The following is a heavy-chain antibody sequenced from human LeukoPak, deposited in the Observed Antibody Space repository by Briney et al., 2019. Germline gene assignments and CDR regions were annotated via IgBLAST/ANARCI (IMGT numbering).Heavy chain of an antibody. J-gene: IGHJ6*03. CDR3: ARVLDSYYYYYMDV. V-gene: IGHV1-18*01. Sequence: ASVKVSCKASGYTFTSYGISLVRQAPGQGLEWMGWISAYNGNTNYAHELQGRVTMTTDTSTSTAYMELRSLISDDTAVYYCARVLDSYYYYYMDVWGKGTTVTVSS. D-gene: IGHD3-3*01. CDR1: GYTFTSYG. CDR2: ISAYNGNT.